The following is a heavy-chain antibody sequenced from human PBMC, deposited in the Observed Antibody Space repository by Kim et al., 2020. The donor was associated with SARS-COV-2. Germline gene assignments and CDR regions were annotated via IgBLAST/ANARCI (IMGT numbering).Heavy chain of an antibody. J-gene: IGHJ5*02. D-gene: IGHD6-6*01. CDR2: IYPGDSDT. CDR1: GYSFTSYW. V-gene: IGHV5-51*01. CDR3: ARGDRGVLTIAARPGWFDP. Sequence: GESLKISCKGSGYSFTSYWIGWVRQMPGKGLEWMGIIYPGDSDTRYSPSFQGQVTISADKSISTAYLQWSSLKASDTAMYYCARGDRGVLTIAARPGWFDPWGQGTLVTVSS.